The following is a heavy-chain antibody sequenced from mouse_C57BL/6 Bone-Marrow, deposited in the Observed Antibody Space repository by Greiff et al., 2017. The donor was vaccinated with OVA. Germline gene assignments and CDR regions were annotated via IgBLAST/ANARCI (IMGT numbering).Heavy chain of an antibody. CDR1: GFTFTNYY. D-gene: IGHD1-1*01. J-gene: IGHJ2*01. CDR2: IRNKPNGSTT. CDR3: ARYKGRVAVDYFDY. V-gene: IGHV7-3*01. Sequence: EVMLVESGGGLVQPGDSLSLSCAASGFTFTNYYMSWVRQPPGKALEWLAFIRNKPNGSTTEYSASVKGRFTISRDNSQSILYLQMNALRAEDSATYYRARYKGRVAVDYFDYWGQGTALTVSS.